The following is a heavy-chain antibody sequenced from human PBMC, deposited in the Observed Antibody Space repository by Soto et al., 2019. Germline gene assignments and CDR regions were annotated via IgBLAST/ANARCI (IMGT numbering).Heavy chain of an antibody. CDR1: GDTFSFYT. CDR3: ATSYGSGSGPCDS. J-gene: IGHJ4*02. CDR2: VNPILAMS. Sequence: QVQLVQSGAEVKKPGSSVKVSCTASGDTFSFYTLNWVRQAPGQGFEWVGRVNPILAMSSSAHKFQGRVSMFADKSSGTSYMELRRLRSDATAVYYCATSYGSGSGPCDSWGQGTLVTVSS. D-gene: IGHD3-10*01. V-gene: IGHV1-69*02.